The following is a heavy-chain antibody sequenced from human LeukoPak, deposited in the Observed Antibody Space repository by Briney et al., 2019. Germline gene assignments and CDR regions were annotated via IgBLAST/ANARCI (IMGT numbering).Heavy chain of an antibody. V-gene: IGHV1-8*03. D-gene: IGHD6-6*01. CDR3: ARGPQAAARRGRGWFDP. CDR1: GYTFTSYD. J-gene: IGHJ5*02. Sequence: GASVKVSCKASGYTFTSYDINWVRQATGQGLEWMGWMNPNSGNTGYAQKFQGRVTITRNISISTAYMELSSLRSEDTAVYYCARGPQAAARRGRGWFDPWGQGTLVTVSS. CDR2: MNPNSGNT.